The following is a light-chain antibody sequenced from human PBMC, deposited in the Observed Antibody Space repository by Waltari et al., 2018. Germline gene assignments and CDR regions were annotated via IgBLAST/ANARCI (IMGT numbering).Light chain of an antibody. V-gene: IGLV1-36*01. J-gene: IGLJ3*02. Sequence: QSVLTQPHSVSGAPRQRVTIPCSGSRTNLEHTAVSWYPQDPGNAPKLLIYHDDPPPSGGSDRFSASKSGTSASLAISGLQSEDEADYYCAAWDDSLNGRVFGGGTKLTVL. CDR2: HDD. CDR1: RTNLEHTA. CDR3: AAWDDSLNGRV.